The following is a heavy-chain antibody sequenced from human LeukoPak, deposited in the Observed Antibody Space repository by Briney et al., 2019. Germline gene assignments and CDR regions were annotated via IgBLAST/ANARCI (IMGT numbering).Heavy chain of an antibody. CDR3: ARDTTYDALDY. Sequence: GGSLRLSCAASGFTFSSYWMSWVRQAPGKGLEWVANIKQDGSEKYYVDSVKGRFTVSRDNAKNSLYLQMNSLRAEDTAVYYCARDTTYDALDYWGQGTLVTVSS. V-gene: IGHV3-7*01. D-gene: IGHD1-1*01. CDR1: GFTFSSYW. CDR2: IKQDGSEK. J-gene: IGHJ4*02.